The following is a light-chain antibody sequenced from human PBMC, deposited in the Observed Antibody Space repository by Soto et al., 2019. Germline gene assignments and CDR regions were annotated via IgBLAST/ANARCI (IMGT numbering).Light chain of an antibody. Sequence: DIQMTQSPSPLSASVGDRVTITCRASLTIGTWLAWYQQKPGKAPNLLIHKASHLESGVPSRFSGSGSGTEFTLTISSLQPGDFATYYCQHYNTYPWTFGQGTKVDIK. CDR3: QHYNTYPWT. J-gene: IGKJ1*01. CDR2: KAS. CDR1: LTIGTW. V-gene: IGKV1-5*03.